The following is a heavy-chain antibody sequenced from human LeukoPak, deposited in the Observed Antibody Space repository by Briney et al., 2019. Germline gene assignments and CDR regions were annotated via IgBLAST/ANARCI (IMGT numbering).Heavy chain of an antibody. J-gene: IGHJ4*02. CDR2: IIPIFGTA. CDR1: GGTFSSYA. V-gene: IGHV1-69*05. CDR3: ATTYDYGGNSGALDY. D-gene: IGHD4-23*01. Sequence: SVTVSCKASGGTFSSYAIGWVRQAPGQGLEWMGGIIPIFGTANYAQKFQGRVTITTDESTSTAYMELSSLRSEDTAVYYCATTYDYGGNSGALDYWGQGTLVTVSS.